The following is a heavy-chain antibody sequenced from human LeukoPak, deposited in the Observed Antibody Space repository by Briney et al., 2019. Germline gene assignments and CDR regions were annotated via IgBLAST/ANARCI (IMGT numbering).Heavy chain of an antibody. J-gene: IGHJ3*02. D-gene: IGHD6-6*01. V-gene: IGHV3-30-3*01. CDR3: ARVDSSSSNGGAFDI. CDR2: ISYDGSNK. Sequence: PGGSLRLSCAASGFTFSSYWMHWVRQAPGKGLEWVAVISYDGSNKYYADSVKGRFTISRDNSKNTLYLQMNSLRAEDTAVYYCARVDSSSSNGGAFDIWGQGTMVTVSS. CDR1: GFTFSSYW.